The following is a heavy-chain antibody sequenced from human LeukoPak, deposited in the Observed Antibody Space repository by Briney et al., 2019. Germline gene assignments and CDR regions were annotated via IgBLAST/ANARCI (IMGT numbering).Heavy chain of an antibody. CDR1: GYTFSTYG. CDR2: ISANTGKT. D-gene: IGHD6-13*01. CDR3: AKVAGDRMDY. J-gene: IGHJ4*02. Sequence: ASVKVSCKASGYTFSTYGFCWVRQAPGHGLEWMGWISANTGKTDYAQKFRGRVAMTTDTSTSTAYMELRSLRPDDTAVYFCAKVAGDRMDYWGQGTLVTVS. V-gene: IGHV1-18*01.